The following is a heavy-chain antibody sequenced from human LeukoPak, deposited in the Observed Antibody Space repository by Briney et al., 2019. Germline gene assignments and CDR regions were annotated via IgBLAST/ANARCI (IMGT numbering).Heavy chain of an antibody. CDR3: AREGSGYPY. V-gene: IGHV1-2*02. J-gene: IGHJ4*02. CDR2: INPNSGGT. Sequence: GASVKVSCKASGYIFSDYYMHWVRQAPGQGLEWMGWINPNSGGTNYAQKFQGRVTMTRDTSTSTAYMEVSRLTSDDTAVFYCAREGSGYPYWGQGTLVTVSS. D-gene: IGHD5-12*01. CDR1: GYIFSDYY.